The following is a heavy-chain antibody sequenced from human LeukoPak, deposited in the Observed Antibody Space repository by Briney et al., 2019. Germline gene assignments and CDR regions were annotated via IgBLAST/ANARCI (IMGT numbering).Heavy chain of an antibody. D-gene: IGHD2-2*01. CDR3: ARGIVNIVVVPAATQKTRYYYCYYMDV. Sequence: SETLSLTCAVYGGSFSGYYWSWIRQPPGKGLEWIGEINHSGSTNYNPSLKSRVTISVDTSKNQFSLKLSSVTAADTAVYYCARGIVNIVVVPAATQKTRYYYCYYMDVWGKGTTVTISS. J-gene: IGHJ6*03. CDR1: GGSFSGYY. CDR2: INHSGST. V-gene: IGHV4-34*01.